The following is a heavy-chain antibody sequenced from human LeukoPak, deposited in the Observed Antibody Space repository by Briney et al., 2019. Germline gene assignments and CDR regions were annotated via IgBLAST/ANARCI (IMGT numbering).Heavy chain of an antibody. V-gene: IGHV3-48*01. CDR3: ARDHKYAFDN. J-gene: IGHJ4*02. CDR1: GFIFSDYS. Sequence: GSLRLSCAASGFIFSDYSMNWVRQAPGKGLEWISYIGIDSGNTKYADSVKGRFTISGDKAKNSLYLQMNSLRVEDTAVYYCARDHKYAFDNWGQGTLVTVSS. D-gene: IGHD2-2*01. CDR2: IGIDSGNT.